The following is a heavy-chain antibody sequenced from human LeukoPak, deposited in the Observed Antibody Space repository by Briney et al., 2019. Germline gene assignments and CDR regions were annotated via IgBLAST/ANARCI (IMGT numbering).Heavy chain of an antibody. J-gene: IGHJ4*02. CDR1: GYTLTELS. V-gene: IGHV1-24*01. CDR2: FDPEDGET. Sequence: AAVKVSCKVSGYTLTELSMHWVRQAPGKGLEWMGGFDPEDGETIYAQKFQGRVTMTEDTSTDTAYMELSSLRSEDTAVYYCATAPDYYGSGSYYKVWGQGTLVTVSS. D-gene: IGHD3-10*01. CDR3: ATAPDYYGSGSYYKV.